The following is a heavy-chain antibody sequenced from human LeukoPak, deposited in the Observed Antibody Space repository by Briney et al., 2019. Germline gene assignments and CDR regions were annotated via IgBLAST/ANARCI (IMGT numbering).Heavy chain of an antibody. D-gene: IGHD3-10*01. CDR3: ARGPLSPHYYGSGSYLNPFDY. V-gene: IGHV3-20*04. CDR2: INWNGGST. J-gene: IGHJ4*02. CDR1: GFTFDEYG. Sequence: PGGSLRLSCAASGFTFDEYGMSWVRQAPGKGLEWVSGINWNGGSTGYADSVKGRFTISRDNAKNSLYLQMNSLRAEDTALYYCARGPLSPHYYGSGSYLNPFDYWGQGTLVTVSS.